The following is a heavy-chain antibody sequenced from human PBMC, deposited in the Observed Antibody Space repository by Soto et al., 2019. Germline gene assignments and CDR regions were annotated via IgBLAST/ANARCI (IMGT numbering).Heavy chain of an antibody. CDR2: ISSDGRNT. D-gene: IGHD5-12*01. CDR3: AKGRAGDSDYEWGH. Sequence: QVQLVESGGGVVQPGRSLRLSCAASGFTFSSYVMHWVRQAPGKGLQWVAVISSDGRNTYYADSVKGRFTISRDNSKDTLYLQVNSLVAEDTAVYYCAKGRAGDSDYEWGHWGQGTLVTVSS. V-gene: IGHV3-30*18. CDR1: GFTFSSYV. J-gene: IGHJ4*01.